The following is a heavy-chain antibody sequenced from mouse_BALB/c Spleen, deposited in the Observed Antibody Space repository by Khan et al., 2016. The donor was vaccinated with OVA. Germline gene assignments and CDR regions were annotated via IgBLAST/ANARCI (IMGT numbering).Heavy chain of an antibody. D-gene: IGHD1-1*01. CDR3: ARGGVVVPYWYFDV. CDR1: GYSITGGYS. J-gene: IGHJ1*01. CDR2: ISYDGSN. Sequence: EVQLQESGPGLVKPSQSLSLTCSVTGYSITGGYSWSWIRQFPGNKLEWMGYISYDGSNNYNPSLKNRISITSDTSNNQFFLKLNSVTTEDTATYYCARGGVVVPYWYFDVWGAGTTVTVSS. V-gene: IGHV3-6*02.